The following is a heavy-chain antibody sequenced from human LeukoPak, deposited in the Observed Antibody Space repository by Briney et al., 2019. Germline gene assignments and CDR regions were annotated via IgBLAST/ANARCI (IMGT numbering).Heavy chain of an antibody. V-gene: IGHV4-59*01. CDR1: GGSISSYY. J-gene: IGHJ5*02. D-gene: IGHD2-2*01. CDR3: AREYVGYCSSTSCLNWFDP. CDR2: IYYSGST. Sequence: PSETLSLTCTVSGGSISSYYWSWIRQPPGTGLGWIGYIYYSGSTNYNPSLKSRVTISVDTSKNQFSLKLSSVTAADTAVYYCAREYVGYCSSTSCLNWFDPWGQGTLVTVSS.